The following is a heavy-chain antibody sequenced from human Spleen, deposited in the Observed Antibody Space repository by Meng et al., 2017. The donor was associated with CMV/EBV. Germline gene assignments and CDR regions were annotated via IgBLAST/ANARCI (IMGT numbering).Heavy chain of an antibody. CDR3: AGSSGKYYPNNY. D-gene: IGHD3-10*01. J-gene: IGHJ4*02. Sequence: SCTVSGGSISSGDYYWNWIRQPPGKGLEWIGYIHHSGSTHYNPSLKSRVTISIDTSKNQFSLKLRSVTAADTAVYSCAGSSGKYYPNNYWGQGTLVTVSS. V-gene: IGHV4-30-4*08. CDR1: GGSISSGDYY. CDR2: IHHSGST.